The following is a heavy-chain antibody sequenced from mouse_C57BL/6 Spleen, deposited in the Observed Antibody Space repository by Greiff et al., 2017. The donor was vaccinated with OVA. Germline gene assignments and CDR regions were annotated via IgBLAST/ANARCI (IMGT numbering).Heavy chain of an antibody. CDR3: ARKGYYGSRWYFDV. J-gene: IGHJ1*03. V-gene: IGHV1-18*01. D-gene: IGHD1-1*01. CDR1: GYTFTDYN. CDR2: INPNNGGT. Sequence: EVQLQQSGPELVKPGASVKIPCKASGYTFTDYNMDWVKQSHGKSLEWIGDINPNNGGTIYNQKFKGKATLTVDKSSSTAYMELRSLTSEDTAVYYCARKGYYGSRWYFDVWGTGTTVTVSS.